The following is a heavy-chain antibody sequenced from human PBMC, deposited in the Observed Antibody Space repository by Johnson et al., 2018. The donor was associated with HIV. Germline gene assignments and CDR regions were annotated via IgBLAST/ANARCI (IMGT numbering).Heavy chain of an antibody. Sequence: QMLLVESGGGLVQPRGSLRLSCAASGFTFSSYGMHWVRQAPGKGLEWVAVISYDGSNKYYADSVKGRFTISRDNSKNTLYLQMNSLRAEDTAVYYCAFIEYSSLDAFDIWGQGTMVTVSS. J-gene: IGHJ3*02. CDR2: ISYDGSNK. CDR3: AFIEYSSLDAFDI. V-gene: IGHV3-30*03. D-gene: IGHD6-6*01. CDR1: GFTFSSYG.